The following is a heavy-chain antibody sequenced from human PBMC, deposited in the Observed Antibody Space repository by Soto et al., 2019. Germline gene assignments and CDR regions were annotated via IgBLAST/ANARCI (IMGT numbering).Heavy chain of an antibody. V-gene: IGHV3-21*01. CDR2: ISSSSSYI. CDR3: ARDKFTSGSGIDY. J-gene: IGHJ4*02. Sequence: EVQLVESGGGLVKPGGSLRLSCAASGFTFSSYSMNWVRQAPGKGLEWVSSISSSSSYIYYADSVKGRFTISRDNAKNSLYLQMNSLRAEDTALYYCARDKFTSGSGIDYWGQGTLVTVSS. D-gene: IGHD3-10*01. CDR1: GFTFSSYS.